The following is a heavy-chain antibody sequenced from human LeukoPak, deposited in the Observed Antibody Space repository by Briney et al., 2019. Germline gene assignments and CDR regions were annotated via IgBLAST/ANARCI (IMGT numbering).Heavy chain of an antibody. D-gene: IGHD5-12*01. CDR2: IYTSGNT. V-gene: IGHV4-61*02. J-gene: IGHJ4*02. Sequence: SETLSLTCTVSGGSISSGSYYWSWIRQPAGKGLEWIGRIYTSGNTNYNPSLKSRVTISVDTSKNQFSLKLSPVTAADTAVYYCARLVASMGDFDYWGQGTLVTVSS. CDR1: GGSISSGSYY. CDR3: ARLVASMGDFDY.